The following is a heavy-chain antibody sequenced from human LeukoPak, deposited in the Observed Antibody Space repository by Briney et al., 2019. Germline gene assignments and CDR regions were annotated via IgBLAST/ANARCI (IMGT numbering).Heavy chain of an antibody. J-gene: IGHJ5*02. CDR2: ISYTGGGGV. Sequence: GGSLRLSCATSGFTFSSYGMSWVRQTPGKGLEWVSSISYTGGGGVYYADSVKGRFTISRDDSKNTLYLQMTSLRVEDTAVYYCAQDFQLSIVVVHEPKAWGQGTLVTVSS. V-gene: IGHV3-23*01. CDR1: GFTFSSYG. D-gene: IGHD2-21*01. CDR3: AQDFQLSIVVVHEPKA.